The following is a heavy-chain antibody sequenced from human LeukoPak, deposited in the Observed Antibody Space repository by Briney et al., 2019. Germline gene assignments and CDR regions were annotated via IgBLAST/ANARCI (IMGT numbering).Heavy chain of an antibody. J-gene: IGHJ4*02. D-gene: IGHD6-19*01. CDR2: IIPIFGTA. V-gene: IGHV1-69*13. CDR3: ATAGHSSGWSYFDY. Sequence: ASVKVSCKASGGTFSSYAISWVRQAPGQGLEWMGGIIPIFGTANYAQKFQGRVTITADESTSTAYMELSSLRSEDTAVYYCATAGHSSGWSYFDYWGQGTLVTVSS. CDR1: GGTFSSYA.